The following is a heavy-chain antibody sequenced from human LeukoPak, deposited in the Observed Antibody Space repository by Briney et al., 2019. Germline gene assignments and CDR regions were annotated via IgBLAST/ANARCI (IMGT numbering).Heavy chain of an antibody. Sequence: PGGSLRLSCAASGFTFSRSWVTWVRQAPGKGLEWVASINQDGSVKHYMDSVKGRLTISRDNSNNSLFLQMNSLRAEDTAVYYCAKLLGDVTTFDYWGQGTLVTVSS. CDR3: AKLLGDVTTFDY. J-gene: IGHJ4*02. CDR1: GFTFSRSW. D-gene: IGHD3-16*01. V-gene: IGHV3-7*01. CDR2: INQDGSVK.